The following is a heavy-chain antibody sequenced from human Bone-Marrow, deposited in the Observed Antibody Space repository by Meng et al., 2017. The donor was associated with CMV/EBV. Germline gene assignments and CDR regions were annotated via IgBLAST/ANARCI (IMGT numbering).Heavy chain of an antibody. Sequence: SETLSLTCTVSGGSISSSSYYWGWIRQPPGKGLEWIGSIYSSGSTYYNPSLKSRVTISVDTSKNQFSLKLSSVTAADTAVYYCAREGRILEAFDMWGQGKVVTV. J-gene: IGHJ3*02. CDR2: IYSSGST. V-gene: IGHV4-39*07. CDR3: AREGRILEAFDM. CDR1: GGSISSSSYY. D-gene: IGHD3-9*01.